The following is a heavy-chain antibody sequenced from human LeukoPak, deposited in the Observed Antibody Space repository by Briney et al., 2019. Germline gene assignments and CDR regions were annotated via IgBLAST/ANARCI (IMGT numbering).Heavy chain of an antibody. CDR3: ARAQYYDSSGYYRKGYFDY. Sequence: PGGSLRLSCAASGFTFSSYGMHWVRQAPGKGLEWVAVIWYDGSNKYYADSVKGRFTISRDNSKNTLYLQMNSLRAEDTAVYYCARAQYYDSSGYYRKGYFDYWGQGTLVTVSS. V-gene: IGHV3-33*01. CDR1: GFTFSSYG. J-gene: IGHJ4*02. D-gene: IGHD3-22*01. CDR2: IWYDGSNK.